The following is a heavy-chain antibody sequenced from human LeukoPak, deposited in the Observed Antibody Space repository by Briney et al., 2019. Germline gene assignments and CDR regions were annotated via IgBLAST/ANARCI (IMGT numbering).Heavy chain of an antibody. CDR3: AGQRGPYYFDY. CDR2: IYYSGST. CDR1: CGSISSYY. V-gene: IGHV4-59*01. Sequence: SETLSLTCTVSCGSISSYYWSWIRQPPGKGLEWIGYIYYSGSTNYNPSLKSRVTISVDTSKNQFSLKLSSVTAADTAVYYCAGQRGPYYFDYWGQGTLVTVSS. D-gene: IGHD3-10*01. J-gene: IGHJ4*02.